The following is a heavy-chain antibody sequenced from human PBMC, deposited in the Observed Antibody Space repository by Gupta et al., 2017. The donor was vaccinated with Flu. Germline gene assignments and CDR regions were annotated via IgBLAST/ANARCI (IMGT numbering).Heavy chain of an antibody. CDR2: ITPGGDVV. CDR1: FIFSSSW. D-gene: IGHD1-26*01. CDR3: TRDPGWGALDM. Sequence: FIFSSSWMNWVRQAPGKGLETVSMITPGGDVVYYMDSVKGRFTISRDNAKNSLTLQMNSLRAEDTAVYYCTRDPGWGALDMWGQGTLVTISS. J-gene: IGHJ3*02. V-gene: IGHV3-7*01.